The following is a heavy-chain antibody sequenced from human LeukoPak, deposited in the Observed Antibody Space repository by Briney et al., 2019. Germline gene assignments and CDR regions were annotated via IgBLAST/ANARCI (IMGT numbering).Heavy chain of an antibody. Sequence: ASVKASCKASGYTFTGYYMHWVRQAPGQGLEWMGVISPSGGSTTYAQRFKGSVTMTRDTSTSTVYMELSSLRSEDTAVYYCAKNGDTSGYYYVDYWGQGTLVTVSS. CDR2: ISPSGGST. J-gene: IGHJ4*02. V-gene: IGHV1-46*01. CDR1: GYTFTGYY. D-gene: IGHD3-22*01. CDR3: AKNGDTSGYYYVDY.